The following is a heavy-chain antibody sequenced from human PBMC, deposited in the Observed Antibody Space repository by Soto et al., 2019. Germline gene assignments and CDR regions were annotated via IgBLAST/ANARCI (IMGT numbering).Heavy chain of an antibody. Sequence: EVQLLESGGGLVQPGGSLRLCCAASGFTFSNYAMTWVRQAPGKGLEWVSATSGRGGSTYYADSVKGRFTISRDNSKNTLYLQMNSLRVEDTAVYYCAKQAIVVVEAATDWNFDVWGRGTLVTVSS. CDR1: GFTFSNYA. CDR3: AKQAIVVVEAATDWNFDV. D-gene: IGHD2-15*01. CDR2: TSGRGGST. V-gene: IGHV3-23*01. J-gene: IGHJ2*01.